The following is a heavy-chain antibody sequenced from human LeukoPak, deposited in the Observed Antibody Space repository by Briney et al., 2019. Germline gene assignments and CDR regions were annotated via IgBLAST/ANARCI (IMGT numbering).Heavy chain of an antibody. CDR3: ARDGNSGYTFDY. CDR2: IYTSGST. D-gene: IGHD5-12*01. J-gene: IGHJ4*02. Sequence: SETLSLTCAVSGGSISSYYWSWIRQPAGKGLEWIGRIYTSGSTKYNPSLKSRVTMSVDTSKNQFSLKLSSVTAADTAVYYCARDGNSGYTFDYWGQGTLVTVSS. V-gene: IGHV4-4*07. CDR1: GGSISSYY.